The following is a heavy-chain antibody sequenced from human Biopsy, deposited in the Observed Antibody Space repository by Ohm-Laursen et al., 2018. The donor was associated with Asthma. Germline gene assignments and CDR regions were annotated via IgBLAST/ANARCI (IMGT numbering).Heavy chain of an antibody. D-gene: IGHD3-3*01. Sequence: SLRLSCAASGSTFSSSNMNWVRQAPGKGLEWVASVNYGTTDMYYADSVKGRFTVSRDNARNTLFLQMHSLRPEDTAVYYCAGEQRFLRPKPSVFPMDVWGRGTTVTVSS. CDR3: AGEQRFLRPKPSVFPMDV. CDR1: GSTFSSSN. J-gene: IGHJ6*02. CDR2: VNYGTTDM. V-gene: IGHV3-21*01.